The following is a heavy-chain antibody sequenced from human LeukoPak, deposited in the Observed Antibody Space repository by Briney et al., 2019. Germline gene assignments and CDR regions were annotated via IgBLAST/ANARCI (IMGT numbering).Heavy chain of an antibody. Sequence: SETLSLTCSVSGGSISGYYWSWIRQPPGKGLEWIGYIYTSGSTNYNPSLKSRVTISVDTSKNQFSLRLSSVTAADTAVYYCARGQYHLLYWYFDLWGRGTLVTVSS. D-gene: IGHD2-2*01. CDR2: IYTSGST. V-gene: IGHV4-4*09. J-gene: IGHJ2*01. CDR1: GGSISGYY. CDR3: ARGQYHLLYWYFDL.